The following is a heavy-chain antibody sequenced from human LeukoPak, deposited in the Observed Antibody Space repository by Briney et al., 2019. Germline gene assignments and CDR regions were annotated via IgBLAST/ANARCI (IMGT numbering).Heavy chain of an antibody. CDR3: ARVVYYDSSGYYYYVWFDP. J-gene: IGHJ5*02. CDR1: GGSFSSGGYS. CDR2: IYHSGST. Sequence: SETLSLTCAVSGGSFSSGGYSRSWIRQPPGKGLEWIGYIYHSGSTYYNPSLKSRVTISVDRSKNQFSLKLSSVTAADTAVYYCARVVYYDSSGYYYYVWFDPWGQGTLVTVSS. D-gene: IGHD3-22*01. V-gene: IGHV4-30-2*01.